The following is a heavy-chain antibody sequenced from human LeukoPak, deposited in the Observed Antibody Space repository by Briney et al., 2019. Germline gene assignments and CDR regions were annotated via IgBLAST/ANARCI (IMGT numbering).Heavy chain of an antibody. Sequence: SETLSLTCTVSGGSISSSDYYWGWIRQPPGKGLEWIGSIYYSGSTQYNPTLKTRVTISEDTSKNYFSLKLTSVTAADTAVYYCVGGGYGSTTLPFDYWGQGTLVTVSS. J-gene: IGHJ4*02. CDR1: GGSISSSDYY. D-gene: IGHD2/OR15-2a*01. CDR2: IYYSGST. CDR3: VGGGYGSTTLPFDY. V-gene: IGHV4-39*07.